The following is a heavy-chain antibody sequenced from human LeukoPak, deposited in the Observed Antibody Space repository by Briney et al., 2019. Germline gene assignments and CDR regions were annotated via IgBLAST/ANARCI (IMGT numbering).Heavy chain of an antibody. CDR1: GFTFSSYW. J-gene: IGHJ4*02. CDR3: ASGQKLGF. CDR2: IKQDGSDK. Sequence: PGGSLRLSCVASGFTFSSYWMSWVRQALGKGLEWVANIKQDGSDKYYVDSVKGRFTISRDNAKNSLYLQMNSLRAEDTAVYYCASGQKLGFWGQGTLVTVSS. D-gene: IGHD6-13*01. V-gene: IGHV3-7*01.